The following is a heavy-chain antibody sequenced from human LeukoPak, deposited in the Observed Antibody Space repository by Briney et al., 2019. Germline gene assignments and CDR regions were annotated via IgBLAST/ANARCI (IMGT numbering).Heavy chain of an antibody. CDR1: GYSFTSYW. D-gene: IGHD6-13*01. CDR2: IYPGDSDT. J-gene: IGHJ5*02. Sequence: GESLKILCRGSGYSFTSYWIGWVRQMPGKGLEWMGIIYPGDSDTRYCPSFQGQVSLSADKPISTTYLQWSSLKLSDSAMYYCARRGAWRSSSWENWFDPCGQGTLVTVSS. V-gene: IGHV5-51*01. CDR3: ARRGAWRSSSWENWFDP.